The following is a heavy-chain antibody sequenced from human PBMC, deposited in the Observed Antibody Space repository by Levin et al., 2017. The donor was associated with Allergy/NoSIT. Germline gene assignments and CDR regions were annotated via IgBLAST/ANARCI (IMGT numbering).Heavy chain of an antibody. V-gene: IGHV4-30-4*01. J-gene: IGHJ4*02. CDR3: AREDSTRKHFDY. D-gene: IGHD1-1*01. CDR1: GGSIRSGDHF. CDR2: IYYSGTT. Sequence: PSETLSLTCTVSGGSIRSGDHFWSWIRQPPGTGLEWLGHIYYSGTTYYNPSLGSRIVMSVDVSKNQMSLKLTSVTAADTALYFCAREDSTRKHFDYWGPGTQVTASS.